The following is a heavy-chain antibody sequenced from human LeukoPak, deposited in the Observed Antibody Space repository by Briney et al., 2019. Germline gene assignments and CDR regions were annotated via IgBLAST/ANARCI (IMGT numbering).Heavy chain of an antibody. CDR3: ARLSGSYFPRFGGTLDY. Sequence: SETLSLTCTVSGGSISSGSYYWSWIRQPAGKGLEWIGRIYTSGSTNYNPSLKSRVTISVDTSKNQFSLKLSSVTAADTAVYYCARLSGSYFPRFGGTLDYWGQGTLVTVSS. D-gene: IGHD1-26*01. CDR2: IYTSGST. V-gene: IGHV4-61*02. CDR1: GGSISSGSYY. J-gene: IGHJ4*02.